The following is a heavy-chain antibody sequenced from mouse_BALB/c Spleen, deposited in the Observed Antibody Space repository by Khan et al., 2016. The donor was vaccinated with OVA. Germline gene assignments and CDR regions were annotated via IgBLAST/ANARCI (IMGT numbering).Heavy chain of an antibody. V-gene: IGHV5-12-1*01. CDR1: GFAFSSYD. D-gene: IGHD2-4*01. J-gene: IGHJ4*01. CDR2: ISSGGGST. CDR3: ARDYDYPFCSMDY. Sequence: EVELVESGGGLEKPGGSLKLSCAASGFAFSSYDMSWVRQTPEKRLEWVAYISSGGGSTYYSDTVKGRFIISRDNAKNTLYLQMSSLKSEDTAMYYCARDYDYPFCSMDYWGPGTSVTVSS.